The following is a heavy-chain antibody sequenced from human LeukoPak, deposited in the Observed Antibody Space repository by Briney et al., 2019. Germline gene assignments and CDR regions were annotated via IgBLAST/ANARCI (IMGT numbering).Heavy chain of an antibody. CDR2: IFHSGST. D-gene: IGHD4-23*01. CDR3: ASLPQNYGGNPRAFDI. CDR1: GGSISSSNW. J-gene: IGHJ3*02. Sequence: SETLSLTCAVSGGSISSSNWWSWVRQPPGKGLEWIGEIFHSGSTNYNPSLKSRVTISVDTSKNQFSLKLSAVTAADTAVYYCASLPQNYGGNPRAFDIWGQGTMVTVSS. V-gene: IGHV4-4*02.